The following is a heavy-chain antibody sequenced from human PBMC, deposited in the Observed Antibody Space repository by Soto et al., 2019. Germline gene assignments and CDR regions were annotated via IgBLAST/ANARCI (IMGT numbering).Heavy chain of an antibody. D-gene: IGHD4-17*01. V-gene: IGHV3-66*01. CDR3: ARDRGSRDDGGAFFDC. CDR1: GFIVNNNY. J-gene: IGHJ4*02. CDR2: IYSDGGGGTT. Sequence: EVQLGESGGGLVQPGGSLRLSCAVSGFIVNNNYMSWVRQAPGKRLEWVAVIYSDGGGGTTYYAASVRGRFTISRDNSNYXLCLQMSSLRAEDTAVYYCARDRGSRDDGGAFFDCWGQGTLVTVSS.